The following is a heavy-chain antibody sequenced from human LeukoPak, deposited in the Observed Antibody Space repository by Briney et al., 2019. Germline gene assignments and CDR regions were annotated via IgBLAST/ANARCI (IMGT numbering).Heavy chain of an antibody. CDR3: ARDLGITMVRVFRGNGMDV. Sequence: GGSPRLSCAASGFTVSSNYMTWVRQAPGKGLEWVAVIWYDGSNKYYADSVKGRFTISRDNSKNTLYLQMNSLRAEDTAVYYCARDLGITMVRVFRGNGMDVWGQGTTVTVSS. V-gene: IGHV3-33*08. CDR1: GFTVSSNY. J-gene: IGHJ6*02. D-gene: IGHD3-10*01. CDR2: IWYDGSNK.